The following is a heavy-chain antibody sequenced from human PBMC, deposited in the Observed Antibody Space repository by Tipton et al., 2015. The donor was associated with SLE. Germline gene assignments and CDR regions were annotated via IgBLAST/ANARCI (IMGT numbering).Heavy chain of an antibody. V-gene: IGHV3-13*01. Sequence: SLRLSCAASGFTFRKYVMHWVRQSTEKGLEWVSAIGPVGDTYYADSVKGRFHLSREDAKNSFYLQMNSLRVGDTAVYYCARETFESRGFGSFYIWGLGTMVIVSS. J-gene: IGHJ3*02. CDR3: ARETFESRGFGSFYI. CDR1: GFTFRKYV. D-gene: IGHD1-14*01. CDR2: IGPVGDT.